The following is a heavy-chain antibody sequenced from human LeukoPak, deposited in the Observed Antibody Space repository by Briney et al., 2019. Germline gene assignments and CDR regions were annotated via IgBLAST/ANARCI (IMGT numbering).Heavy chain of an antibody. D-gene: IGHD5-24*01. CDR2: ISYSGST. V-gene: IGHV4-59*08. J-gene: IGHJ5*02. CDR1: GGSISSYY. CDR3: ARVLKLSNWFDP. Sequence: SETLSLTCSVSGGSISSYYWSWIRQPPGKGLEWIGYISYSGSTKYNPSLKSRVTISVDTSKNQFSLKVSSVTAADTAVYYCARVLKLSNWFDPWGQGTLVTVSS.